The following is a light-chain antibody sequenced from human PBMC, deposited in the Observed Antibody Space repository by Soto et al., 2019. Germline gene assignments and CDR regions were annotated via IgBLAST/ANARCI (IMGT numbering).Light chain of an antibody. J-gene: IGLJ2*01. CDR2: EVS. V-gene: IGLV2-14*01. CDR1: SSDVGGYNY. Sequence: QSVLTRPASVSGSPGQSITISFSGTSSDVGGYNYVSWYQQHPGEAPKLLISEVSNRPSAISNRFSGSKSGNTASLTISGLQAEDEADYYCSSYTSSSTLLFGGGTKVTVL. CDR3: SSYTSSSTLL.